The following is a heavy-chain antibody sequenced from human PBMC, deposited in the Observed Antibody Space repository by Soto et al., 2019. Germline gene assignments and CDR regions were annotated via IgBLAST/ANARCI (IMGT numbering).Heavy chain of an antibody. D-gene: IGHD5-12*01. J-gene: IGHJ6*02. CDR2: IMPIFRTP. V-gene: IGHV1-69*12. CDR1: GGTFSSYA. Sequence: QVHLVQSVAEVKKPGSSVQVSCKASGGTFSSYAISWVRQAPGQGLEWMGGIMPIFRTPDYAQKFQGSVNITADESTSTAYMELSSLRSDDTGVYYCARDNDRLQLGGTYYYRMDVWGQWTTVTVSS. CDR3: ARDNDRLQLGGTYYYRMDV.